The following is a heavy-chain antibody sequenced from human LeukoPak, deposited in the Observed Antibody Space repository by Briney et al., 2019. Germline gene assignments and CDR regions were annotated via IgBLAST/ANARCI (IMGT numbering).Heavy chain of an antibody. V-gene: IGHV3-20*01. CDR1: GFTFDDYG. J-gene: IGHJ3*02. Sequence: PGRSLRLSCAASGFTFDDYGMSWVRQAPGRGLEWVSGINWNGGSTGYADSVKGRFTISRDNAKNSLYLQMNSLRAEDTALYHCARDADRAFNFWSGTHAFDIWGQGTMVTVSS. D-gene: IGHD3-3*01. CDR2: INWNGGST. CDR3: ARDADRAFNFWSGTHAFDI.